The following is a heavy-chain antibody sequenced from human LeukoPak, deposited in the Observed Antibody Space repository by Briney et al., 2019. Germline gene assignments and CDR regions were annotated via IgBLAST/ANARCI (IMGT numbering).Heavy chain of an antibody. CDR2: INHSGST. CDR1: GGSFSGYY. J-gene: IGHJ4*02. CDR3: ARVGESYCSGGSCYSGLFDY. D-gene: IGHD2-15*01. V-gene: IGHV4-34*09. Sequence: SETLSLTCAVYGGSFSGYYWSWIRQPPGKGLEWIGEINHSGSTNYNPSLKSRVTISVDTSKNQFSLKLSSVTAADTAVYYCARVGESYCSGGSCYSGLFDYWGQGTLVTVSS.